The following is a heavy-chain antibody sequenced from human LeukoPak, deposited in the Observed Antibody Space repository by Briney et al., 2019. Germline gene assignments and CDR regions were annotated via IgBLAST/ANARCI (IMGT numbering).Heavy chain of an antibody. D-gene: IGHD3-10*01. CDR3: ARGTDSYGSGSYYTKYYYYYYMDV. V-gene: IGHV4-39*07. CDR2: IYYSGST. Sequence: PSEALSLTCTVSGGSISSYYWGWIRQPPGKGLEWIGSIYYSGSTYYNPSLKSRVTISVDTSKNQFSLKLSSVTAADTAVYYCARGTDSYGSGSYYTKYYYYYYMDVWGKGTTVTVSS. CDR1: GGSISSYY. J-gene: IGHJ6*03.